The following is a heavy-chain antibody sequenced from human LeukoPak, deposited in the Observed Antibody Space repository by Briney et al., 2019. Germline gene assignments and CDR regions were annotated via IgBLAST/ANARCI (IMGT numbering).Heavy chain of an antibody. Sequence: SETLSLTCTVSGGSISTSSYYWGWIRQPPGKGLEWIGSMYYSGSPYYNPSLKSRVTIYVDTSKNQLSLKLSSVIAADTAVYYCARLSCGSGSYYNVYYFDYWGQGSLVTVSS. CDR1: GGSISTSSYY. V-gene: IGHV4-39*01. D-gene: IGHD3-10*01. CDR2: MYYSGSP. CDR3: ARLSCGSGSYYNVYYFDY. J-gene: IGHJ4*02.